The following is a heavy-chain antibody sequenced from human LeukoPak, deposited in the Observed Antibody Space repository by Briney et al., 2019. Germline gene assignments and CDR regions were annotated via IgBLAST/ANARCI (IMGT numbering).Heavy chain of an antibody. Sequence: GGSLRLSCAASGFTFSSYAMTWVRQAPGKGLEWVSVISGNGGITYYADSVKGRFTVSRDNSENTLYLQMNSLRADDTAVYYCAKDRYNSPYYFDYWGQGTLVTVSS. V-gene: IGHV3-23*01. CDR3: AKDRYNSPYYFDY. CDR1: GFTFSSYA. D-gene: IGHD1-14*01. J-gene: IGHJ4*02. CDR2: ISGNGGIT.